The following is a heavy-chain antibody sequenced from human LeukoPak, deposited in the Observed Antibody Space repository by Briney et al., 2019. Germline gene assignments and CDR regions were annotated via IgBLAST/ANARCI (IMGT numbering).Heavy chain of an antibody. CDR1: GFTVSSYE. V-gene: IGHV3-48*03. D-gene: IGHD6-13*01. CDR2: ISRSGSTI. Sequence: GGSLRLSCAASGFTVSSYEMNWVRQAPGKGLEWVSYISRSGSTIKYADSVKGRFTISRDNAKNSLYLQMNSLRAEDTAVYYCARGEGSSWPLSMYWGQGTLVTVSS. J-gene: IGHJ4*02. CDR3: ARGEGSSWPLSMY.